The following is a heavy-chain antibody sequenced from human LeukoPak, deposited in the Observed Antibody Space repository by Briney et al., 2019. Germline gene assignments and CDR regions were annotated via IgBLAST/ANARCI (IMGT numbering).Heavy chain of an antibody. CDR1: GFTFSNYW. V-gene: IGHV3-74*01. D-gene: IGHD5-12*01. Sequence: GGSLRLSCAASGFTFSNYWMHWVRQAPGKGLVWVSRINSDGRGTNYADSVKGRFTISRDNAKNTLYLQMNSLRAEDTAVYYCAKDLSVYSGYDYWGQGTLVTVSS. CDR2: INSDGRGT. J-gene: IGHJ4*02. CDR3: AKDLSVYSGYDY.